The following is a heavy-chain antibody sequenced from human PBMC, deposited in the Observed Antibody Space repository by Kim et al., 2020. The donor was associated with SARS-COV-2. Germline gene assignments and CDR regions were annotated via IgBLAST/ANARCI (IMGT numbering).Heavy chain of an antibody. J-gene: IGHJ6*01. V-gene: IGHV3-33*01. CDR2: IWYDGGNP. CDR3: AREHCGGIIGDYYY. Sequence: GGSLRLSCAASGFIFGNYGMHWVRQAPGKGLEWVAIIWYDGGNPNYADSVKGRFTISRDDTKHTLYLQMNSLRAEDTAVYYCAREHCGGIIGDYYY. CDR1: GFIFGNYG. D-gene: IGHD4-17*01.